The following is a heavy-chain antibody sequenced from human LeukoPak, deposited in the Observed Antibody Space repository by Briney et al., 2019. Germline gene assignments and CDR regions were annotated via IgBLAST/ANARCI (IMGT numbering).Heavy chain of an antibody. J-gene: IGHJ4*02. V-gene: IGHV3-21*01. Sequence: PGGSLRLSCAASGFTFSSYSMNWVRQAPGKGLEWVSSISSSSSYIYYADSVKGRFTISRDNAKNSLYLQMNSLRAEDTAVYYCARRTTVTTGFDYWGQGTLVTVSS. CDR1: GFTFSSYS. CDR3: ARRTTVTTGFDY. CDR2: ISSSSSYI. D-gene: IGHD4-11*01.